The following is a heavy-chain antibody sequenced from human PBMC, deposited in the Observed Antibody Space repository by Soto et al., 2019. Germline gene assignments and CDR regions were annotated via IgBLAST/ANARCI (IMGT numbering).Heavy chain of an antibody. CDR2: IFHSRMN. CDR1: GGSFNNDY. Sequence: PSETLSLTCTFSGGSFNNDYWTWIRQSPGKELEWSGYIFHSRMNDYNPSVKSRVTISIDKSKNHFSLKLTSVTAADTATYYCARLRVDSGSYHFDLWGQGTLVTVSS. V-gene: IGHV4-59*01. J-gene: IGHJ4*02. CDR3: ARLRVDSGSYHFDL. D-gene: IGHD3-10*01.